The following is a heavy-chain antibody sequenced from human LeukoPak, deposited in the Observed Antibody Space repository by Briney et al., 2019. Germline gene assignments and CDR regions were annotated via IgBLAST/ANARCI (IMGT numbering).Heavy chain of an antibody. CDR1: GGSISNITNSNW. V-gene: IGHV4-4*02. CDR3: ARVYDILTGYYRMRYYGMDV. D-gene: IGHD3-9*01. CDR2: IYHSGST. Sequence: SETLSLTCAVSGGSISNITNSNWWSWVRQPPGKGLEWIGEIYHSGSTNYNPSLKSRVTISVDKSKNQFSLKLSSVTAADTAVYYCARVYDILTGYYRMRYYGMDVWGQGTTVTVSS. J-gene: IGHJ6*02.